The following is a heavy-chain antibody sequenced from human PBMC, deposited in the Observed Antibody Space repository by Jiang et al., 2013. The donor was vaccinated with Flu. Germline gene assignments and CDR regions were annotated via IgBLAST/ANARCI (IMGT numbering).Heavy chain of an antibody. J-gene: IGHJ4*02. CDR3: ARHSSYSSSSGGYYFDY. V-gene: IGHV4-39*01. CDR1: GGSISSSSYY. Sequence: QLQESGSGLVKPSETLSLTCTVSGGSISSSSYYWGWIRQPPGKGLEWIGSIYYSGSTYYNPSLKSRVTISVDTSKNQFSLKLSSVTAADTAVYYCARHSSYSSSSGGYYFDYWGQGTLVTVSS. CDR2: IYYSGST. D-gene: IGHD6-13*01.